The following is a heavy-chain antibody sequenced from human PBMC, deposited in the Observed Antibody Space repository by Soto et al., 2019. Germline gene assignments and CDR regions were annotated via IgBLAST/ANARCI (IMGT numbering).Heavy chain of an antibody. CDR1: GDSVSSNSAA. CDR2: TYYRSKWYN. CDR3: ARGSWFGELLYEALDQDYYYGMDV. J-gene: IGHJ6*02. V-gene: IGHV6-1*01. D-gene: IGHD3-10*01. Sequence: QVQLQQSGPGLVKPSQTLSLTCAISGDSVSSNSAAWNWIRQSPSRGLEWLGRTYYRSKWYNDYAVSVKSRITINPDTSKNQFSLQLNSVTPEDTAVYYCARGSWFGELLYEALDQDYYYGMDVWGQGTTVTVSS.